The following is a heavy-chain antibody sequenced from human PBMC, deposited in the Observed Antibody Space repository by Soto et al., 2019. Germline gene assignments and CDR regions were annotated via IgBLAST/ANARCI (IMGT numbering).Heavy chain of an antibody. CDR2: IYNSGNT. Sequence: QVQLQESGPGLVKPSQTLSLTCTVSAGSISDGAYYWSWIRQHPGKGLEWIGHIYNSGNTYNNPSLRSRLTISLDTSKSPFSLNLNSVPAADTAVYSCASGLSGDKVDQWGQGTLVTVSS. CDR1: AGSISDGAYY. D-gene: IGHD2-21*01. J-gene: IGHJ4*02. V-gene: IGHV4-30-4*01. CDR3: ASGLSGDKVDQ.